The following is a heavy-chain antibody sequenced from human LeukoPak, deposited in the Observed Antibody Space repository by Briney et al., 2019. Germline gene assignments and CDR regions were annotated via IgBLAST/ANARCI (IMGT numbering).Heavy chain of an antibody. D-gene: IGHD2-2*01. CDR1: GFTFDDYA. J-gene: IGHJ3*02. CDR3: AKDRQYQLLLGAFDI. V-gene: IGHV3-9*01. CDR2: ISWNSGSI. Sequence: GRSLRLSCAASGFTFDDYAMHWVRQAPGKGLEWVSGISWNSGSIGYADSVKGRFTISRDNAKNSLYLQVNSLRAEDTALYYCAKDRQYQLLLGAFDIWGQGTMVTVSS.